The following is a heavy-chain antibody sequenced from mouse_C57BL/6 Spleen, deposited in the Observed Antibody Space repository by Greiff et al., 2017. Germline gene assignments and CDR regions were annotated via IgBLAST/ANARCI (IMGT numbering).Heavy chain of an antibody. CDR2: IHPNSGST. D-gene: IGHD2-4*01. CDR3: APYYDYDGYWYFDV. J-gene: IGHJ1*03. Sequence: QVQLQQPGAELVKPGASVKLSCKASGYTFTSYWMHWVKQRPGQGLEWIGMIHPNSGSTNYNEKFKSKATLTVDKSSSTAYMQLSSLTSEDSAVYYCAPYYDYDGYWYFDVWGTGTTVTVSS. CDR1: GYTFTSYW. V-gene: IGHV1-64*01.